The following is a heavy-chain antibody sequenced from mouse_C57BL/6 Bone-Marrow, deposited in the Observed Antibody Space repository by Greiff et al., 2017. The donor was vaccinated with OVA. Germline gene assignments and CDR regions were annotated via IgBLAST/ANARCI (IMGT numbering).Heavy chain of an antibody. CDR3: AREGKDYLYAMDY. CDR1: GFTFSDYY. V-gene: IGHV5-16*01. CDR2: INYDGSST. D-gene: IGHD5-5*01. J-gene: IGHJ4*01. Sequence: EVKLMESEGGLVQPGSSMKLSCTASGFTFSDYYMAWVRQVPEKGLEWVANINYDGSSTYYLDSLKSRFIISRDNAKNILYLQMSSLKSEDTATYYCAREGKDYLYAMDYWGQGTSVTVSS.